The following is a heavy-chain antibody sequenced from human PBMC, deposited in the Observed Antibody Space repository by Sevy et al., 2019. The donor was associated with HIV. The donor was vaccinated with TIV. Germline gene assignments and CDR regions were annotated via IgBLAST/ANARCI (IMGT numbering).Heavy chain of an antibody. Sequence: ASVKVSCKASGYTFTSYGISWVRQAPGQGLEWMGWISAYNGNTNYAQKLQGRVTMTTDTSTGTAYMELRSLRSDDTAVYYCARDMARINYYDSSGYYVFDYWGQGTLVTVSS. D-gene: IGHD3-22*01. V-gene: IGHV1-18*04. CDR2: ISAYNGNT. CDR1: GYTFTSYG. CDR3: ARDMARINYYDSSGYYVFDY. J-gene: IGHJ4*02.